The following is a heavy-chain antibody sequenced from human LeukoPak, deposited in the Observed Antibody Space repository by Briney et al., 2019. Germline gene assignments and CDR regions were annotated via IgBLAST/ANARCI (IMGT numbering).Heavy chain of an antibody. V-gene: IGHV3-48*02. D-gene: IGHD6-13*01. J-gene: IGHJ5*02. Sequence: GGSLRLSCAASGFTFSSFSMNWVRQAPGKGLEWLSYISGSSSIVYYGDSVKGRFTISRDNAKNSLYLQMNSLRDEDTAVYYCARDPSVAATGWGRWFDHWGLGTLVTVSS. CDR1: GFTFSSFS. CDR3: ARDPSVAATGWGRWFDH. CDR2: ISGSSSIV.